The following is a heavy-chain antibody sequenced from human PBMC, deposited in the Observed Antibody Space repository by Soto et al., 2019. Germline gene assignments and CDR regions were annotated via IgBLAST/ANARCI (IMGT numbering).Heavy chain of an antibody. J-gene: IGHJ4*02. CDR1: GFTFSSYW. Sequence: EVQLVESGGGLVQPGGSLRLSCAASGFTFSSYWMSWVRQAPGKGLEWVANIKQDGSEKYYVDSVKGRFTISRDNAKNSLYLQMNSLRAEDTAVYYCARVTTLGKVVGYFDYWGQGTLVTVSS. CDR2: IKQDGSEK. V-gene: IGHV3-7*02. CDR3: ARVTTLGKVVGYFDY. D-gene: IGHD7-27*01.